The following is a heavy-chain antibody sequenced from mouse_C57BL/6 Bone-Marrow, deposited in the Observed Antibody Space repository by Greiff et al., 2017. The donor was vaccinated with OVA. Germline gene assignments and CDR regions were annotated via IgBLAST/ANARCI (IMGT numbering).Heavy chain of an antibody. V-gene: IGHV1-85*01. CDR2: LYPRAGST. Sequence: VQGVESGPELVKPGASVKLSCQASGYTFTRYDITWVKQRPGQGLAWIGWLYPRAGSTTYNEKFKGKGTVTVDTDSSTAYMELHSLTTEDSAVDFCALITTGVARGAYWGQGTRVTVSA. J-gene: IGHJ3*01. CDR1: GYTFTRYD. CDR3: ALITTGVARGAY. D-gene: IGHD1-1*01.